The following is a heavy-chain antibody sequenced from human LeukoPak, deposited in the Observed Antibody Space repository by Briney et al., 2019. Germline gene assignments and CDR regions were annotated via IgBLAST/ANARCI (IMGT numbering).Heavy chain of an antibody. D-gene: IGHD4-23*01. V-gene: IGHV1-69*01. CDR3: ARVSGGNSAPFDI. J-gene: IGHJ3*02. Sequence: ASVKVSCEASGGTFSSYAISWVRQAPGQGLEWMGGIIPIFGTANYAQKFQGRVTITADESTSTAYMELSSLRSEDTAVYYCARVSGGNSAPFDIWGQGTMVTVSS. CDR2: IIPIFGTA. CDR1: GGTFSSYA.